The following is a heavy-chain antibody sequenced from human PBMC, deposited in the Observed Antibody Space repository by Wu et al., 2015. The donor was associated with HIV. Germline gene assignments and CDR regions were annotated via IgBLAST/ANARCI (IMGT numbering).Heavy chain of an antibody. Sequence: QAQLVQFGAEVKKPGSSVKVTCKASGDGFASCAVSWVWQAPGQGLEWMGGINPLFGTTKHAQKFQDRVTFTTDESKTTAYMELSSLRSEDTAVYYCARNTDSVATSLYSLGVWGHGTTVTVSS. CDR1: GDGFASCA. D-gene: IGHD5-12*01. CDR2: INPLFGTT. CDR3: ARNTDSVATSLYSLGV. V-gene: IGHV1-69*05. J-gene: IGHJ6*02.